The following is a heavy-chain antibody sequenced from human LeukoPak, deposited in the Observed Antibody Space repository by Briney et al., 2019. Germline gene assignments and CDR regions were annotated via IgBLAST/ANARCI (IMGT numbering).Heavy chain of an antibody. D-gene: IGHD3-22*01. J-gene: IGHJ4*02. CDR3: ARGNYDSSGYYYSAFDY. V-gene: IGHV3-30-3*01. Sequence: PGGSLRLSCAASGFTFSSYAMHWVRQAPGKGLEWVAVISYDGSNKYYADSVKGRFTISRDNSKNTLYLQMNSLRTEDTAVYYCARGNYDSSGYYYSAFDYWGQGTLVTVSS. CDR1: GFTFSSYA. CDR2: ISYDGSNK.